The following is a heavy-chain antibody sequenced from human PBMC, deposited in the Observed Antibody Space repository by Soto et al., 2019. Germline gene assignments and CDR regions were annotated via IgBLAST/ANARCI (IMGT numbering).Heavy chain of an antibody. J-gene: IGHJ6*02. CDR1: GFSFSAYR. Sequence: GGSLRLSCAASGFSFSAYRMNWVRQAPGKGLEWVAFITSSSSSMYYAGSVKGRFTISRDNAQNALFLQMNSLTDEDTAVYYCARDWTYCSGGSCYYGMDVWGRGTTVTVSS. V-gene: IGHV3-48*02. D-gene: IGHD2-15*01. CDR2: ITSSSSSM. CDR3: ARDWTYCSGGSCYYGMDV.